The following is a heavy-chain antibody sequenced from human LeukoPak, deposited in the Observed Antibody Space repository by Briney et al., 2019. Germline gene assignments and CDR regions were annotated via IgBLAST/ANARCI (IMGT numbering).Heavy chain of an antibody. D-gene: IGHD3-10*01. Sequence: GGSLRLSCAASGFTFSTYAMTWVRQAPGKGLERVSTISGSGDYTYYADSVKGRFTISRDNSKNTLYLQMNSLRAEDTAVYYCAKDSGYYGSGSSNWFDPWGQGTLVIVSS. V-gene: IGHV3-23*01. CDR2: ISGSGDYT. CDR1: GFTFSTYA. J-gene: IGHJ5*02. CDR3: AKDSGYYGSGSSNWFDP.